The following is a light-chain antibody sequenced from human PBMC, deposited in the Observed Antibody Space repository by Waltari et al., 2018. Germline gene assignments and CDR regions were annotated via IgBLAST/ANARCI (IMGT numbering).Light chain of an antibody. CDR3: QQSRQWPRRT. J-gene: IGKJ2*01. CDR1: ESVGTD. Sequence: EIVMTQSPVTMSVSPGEGVTLSSTASESVGTDVAWYRHKPGQPPRLLIYFGSTRATGVPARISGSGSGTDFSLTISSLESEDFAFYYCQQSRQWPRRTFGQGTKLE. V-gene: IGKV3D-15*01. CDR2: FGS.